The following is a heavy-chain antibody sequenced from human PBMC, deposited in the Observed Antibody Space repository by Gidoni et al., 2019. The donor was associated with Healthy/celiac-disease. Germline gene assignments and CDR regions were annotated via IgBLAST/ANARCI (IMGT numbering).Heavy chain of an antibody. D-gene: IGHD6-19*01. CDR3: ARSGKGIAVFDY. CDR1: GFPFSSYA. J-gene: IGHJ4*02. Sequence: QVQLVESGGGVVQPGRSLRRSCAASGFPFSSYAMHWVRQAPGKGLEWVAVISYDGSNKYYADSVKGRFTISRDNSKNTLYLQMNSLRAEDTAVYYCARSGKGIAVFDYWGQGTLVTVSS. V-gene: IGHV3-30*04. CDR2: ISYDGSNK.